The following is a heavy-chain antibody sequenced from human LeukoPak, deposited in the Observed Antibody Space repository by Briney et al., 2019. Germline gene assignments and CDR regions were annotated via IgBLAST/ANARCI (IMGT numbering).Heavy chain of an antibody. CDR2: LYHPDST. J-gene: IGHJ4*02. Sequence: KPSETLSLTCAVSGYPINNAYYWVWIRQPPGKGLEWIGSLYHPDSTYYNPSLKSRVTMSVDTSRNQFSLKLRSVTAADTAVYYCAGGIVGVHAYWGQGILVTVSS. CDR3: AGGIVGVHAY. V-gene: IGHV4-38-2*01. D-gene: IGHD1-26*01. CDR1: GYPINNAYY.